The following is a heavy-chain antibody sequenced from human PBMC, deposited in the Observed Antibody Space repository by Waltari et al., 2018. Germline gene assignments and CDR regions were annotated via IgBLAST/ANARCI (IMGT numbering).Heavy chain of an antibody. CDR1: GGSISGYY. J-gene: IGHJ4*02. D-gene: IGHD3-10*01. V-gene: IGHV4-59*01. CDR2: IDYSGST. CDR3: ARHLGSGTYPFDY. Sequence: QVHLQESGPGLVKPSETLSLTCTVSGGSISGYYWSWIRQPPGKGLEWMGYIDYSGSTNHNPSLKGRVTISVDTSKNQFSLKLSSVTAADTAVYYCARHLGSGTYPFDYWGQGTLVTVSS.